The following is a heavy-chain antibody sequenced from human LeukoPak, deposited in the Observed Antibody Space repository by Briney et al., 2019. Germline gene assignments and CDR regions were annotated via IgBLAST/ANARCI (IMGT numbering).Heavy chain of an antibody. CDR1: GFTVSTYA. D-gene: IGHD5-24*01. CDR2: IRDDGSNQ. V-gene: IGHV3-30*02. J-gene: IGHJ3*02. CDR3: ATDSGVGMATTFSILDI. Sequence: SGGSLRLSCAASGFTVSTYAMHWASQAPGKGLEWVAFIRDDGSNQYYADSVKGRFPISRDNSKNTLYLQMNSLRAEDTAVYYCATDSGVGMATTFSILDIWGQGTMVTVSS.